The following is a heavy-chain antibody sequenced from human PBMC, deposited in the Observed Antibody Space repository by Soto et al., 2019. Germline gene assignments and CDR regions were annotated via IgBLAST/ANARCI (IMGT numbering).Heavy chain of an antibody. V-gene: IGHV3-21*01. J-gene: IGHJ4*02. CDR1: GFTFTRYS. CDR2: ISSTTNYI. D-gene: IGHD1-1*01. CDR3: TRGPRSTSTGTGAF. Sequence: PGGSLRLSCAASGFTFTRYSMNWVRQAPGKGLEWVSSISSTTNYIYYADSMKGRFTVSRDNAKNTLYLQMNALRVEDTAVYYCTRGPRSTSTGTGAFWGQGTLVTVSS.